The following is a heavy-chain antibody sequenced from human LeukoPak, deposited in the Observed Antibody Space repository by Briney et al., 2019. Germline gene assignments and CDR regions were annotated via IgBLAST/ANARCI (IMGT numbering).Heavy chain of an antibody. J-gene: IGHJ4*02. CDR2: INPNSGGT. CDR3: ARHRYYYGVATTSFDY. CDR1: GYTFTGYY. V-gene: IGHV1-2*05. Sequence: ASVKVSCKPSGYTFTGYYIHWVRQAPGQGLDWMGRINPNSGGTNYAQKFQGRVTMNRDTSISTAYMELSRLRSDDTDVYYCARHRYYYGVATTSFDYWGQGTLVTVSS. D-gene: IGHD3-10*01.